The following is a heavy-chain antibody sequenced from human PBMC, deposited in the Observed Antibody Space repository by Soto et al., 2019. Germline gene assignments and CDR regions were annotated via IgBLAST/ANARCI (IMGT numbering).Heavy chain of an antibody. J-gene: IGHJ6*02. CDR2: INHSGST. CDR3: ARVAEGDKYYYYGMDV. CDR1: GGSFSGYY. Sequence: PSETLSLTCAVSGGSFSGYYLSWIRQPPGKGLEWIGEINHSGSTNYNPSLKSRVTISVDTSKNQFSLKLSSVTAADTAVYYCARVAEGDKYYYYGMDVWGQGTTVTVSS. D-gene: IGHD3-16*01. V-gene: IGHV4-34*01.